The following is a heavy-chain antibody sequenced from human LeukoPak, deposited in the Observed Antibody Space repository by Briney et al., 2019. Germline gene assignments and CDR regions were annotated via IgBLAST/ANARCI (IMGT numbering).Heavy chain of an antibody. D-gene: IGHD1-26*01. CDR1: GGSISSGSYY. CDR2: IYTSGTT. CDR3: ARGMGATAFDI. J-gene: IGHJ3*02. V-gene: IGHV4-61*02. Sequence: SGTLSLTCTVSGGSISSGSYYWSWIRQPAGKGLEWIGRIYTSGTTNYNPSLKSRVTISVDTSKNQFSLKLSSVTAADTAVYYCARGMGATAFDIWGQGTMVTVSS.